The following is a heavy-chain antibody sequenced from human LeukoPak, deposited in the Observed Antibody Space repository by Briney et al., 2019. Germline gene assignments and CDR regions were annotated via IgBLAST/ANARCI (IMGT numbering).Heavy chain of an antibody. D-gene: IGHD6-13*01. CDR2: INHSGST. V-gene: IGHV4-34*01. Sequence: SETLSLTCAVYGGSFSGYYWSWIRQPPGKGLEWIGEINHSGSTNYNPSLKSRVTISVDTSKNQFSLKLSSVIAADTAVYYCARTRYSSSWYGYGYWGQGTLVTVSS. CDR3: ARTRYSSSWYGYGY. J-gene: IGHJ4*02. CDR1: GGSFSGYY.